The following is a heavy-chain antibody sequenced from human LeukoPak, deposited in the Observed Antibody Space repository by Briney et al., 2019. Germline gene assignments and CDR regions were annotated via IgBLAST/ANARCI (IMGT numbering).Heavy chain of an antibody. J-gene: IGHJ5*02. Sequence: PSETLSLTCAVYGGSFSGYYWSWIRQPPGKGLEWIGEINHSGSTNYNPSLKRRVTISVDTSKNQFSLKLSSVTAADTAVYYCARLNRGYCSSTSCYSGGGSWFDPWGQGTLVTVSS. D-gene: IGHD2-2*02. CDR2: INHSGST. CDR3: ARLNRGYCSSTSCYSGGGSWFDP. CDR1: GGSFSGYY. V-gene: IGHV4-34*01.